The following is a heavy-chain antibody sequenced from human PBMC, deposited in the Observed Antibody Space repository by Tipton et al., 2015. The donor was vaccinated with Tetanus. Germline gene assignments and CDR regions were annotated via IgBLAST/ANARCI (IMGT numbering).Heavy chain of an antibody. CDR1: GGSFSTYI. V-gene: IGHV1-69*06. J-gene: IGHJ4*02. D-gene: IGHD3-22*01. CDR3: ARSRGGTRVYYAIAF. CDR2: IIPIFGTI. Sequence: QSGPEVKEPGSSVRVSCKTSGGSFSTYITSWVRQAPGQGLEWMGGIIPIFGTITYAQKFQGRVTITADRSTNTAYMELNSLTSEDTAVYYCARSRGGTRVYYAIAFWGQGTLVTVSS.